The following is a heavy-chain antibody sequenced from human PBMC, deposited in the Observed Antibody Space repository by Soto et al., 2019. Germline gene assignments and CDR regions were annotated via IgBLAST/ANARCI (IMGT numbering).Heavy chain of an antibody. J-gene: IGHJ3*02. V-gene: IGHV4-59*08. CDR3: ARRYGDAFDI. CDR1: GGSISIYY. Sequence: QVQLQESGPGLVKPSETLSLTCTVSGGSISIYYWSWIRPPPGKGLEWIGYIYYIGSTNYNPSLKGRVTISVDTSKNQFSLKLSSVTAADTAVYYCARRYGDAFDIWGQGTMVTAS. D-gene: IGHD4-17*01. CDR2: IYYIGST.